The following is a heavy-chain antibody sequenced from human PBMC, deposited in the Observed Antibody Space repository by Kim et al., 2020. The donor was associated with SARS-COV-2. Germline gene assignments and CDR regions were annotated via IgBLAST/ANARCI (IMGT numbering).Heavy chain of an antibody. D-gene: IGHD2-15*01. J-gene: IGHJ6*02. Sequence: KCQGRVTITADESTSTAYMELSSLRSEDTAVYYCARADQDTVYYYYGMDVWGQGTTVTVSS. V-gene: IGHV1-69*01. CDR3: ARADQDTVYYYYGMDV.